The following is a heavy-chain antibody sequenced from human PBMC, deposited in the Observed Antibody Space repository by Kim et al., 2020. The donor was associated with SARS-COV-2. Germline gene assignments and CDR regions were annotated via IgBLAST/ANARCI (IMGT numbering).Heavy chain of an antibody. V-gene: IGHV5-51*01. D-gene: IGHD2-15*01. J-gene: IGHJ5*02. CDR2: IYPGDSDT. Sequence: GESLKISCKGSGYSFTSYWIGWVRQMPGKGLEWMGIIYPGDSDTRYSPSFQGQVTISADKSISTAYLQWSSLKASDTAMYYCARRRGGGSCYWRKSGCVWFDPWGQGTLVTVSS. CDR1: GYSFTSYW. CDR3: ARRRGGGSCYWRKSGCVWFDP.